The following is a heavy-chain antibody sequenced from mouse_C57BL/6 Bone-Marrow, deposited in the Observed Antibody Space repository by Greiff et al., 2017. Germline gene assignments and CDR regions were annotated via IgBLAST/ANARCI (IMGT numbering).Heavy chain of an antibody. CDR1: GYTFTSYW. V-gene: IGHV1-61*01. J-gene: IGHJ4*01. CDR2: IYPSDSET. D-gene: IGHD1-1*01. Sequence: QVQLQQPGAELVRPGSSVKLSCKASGYTFTSYWMDWVKQRPGQGLDWIGNIYPSDSETHYNQKFKDKATLTVDKSSSTAYMQLSSLTSEDSAVYYCARGDYYGSSYGAMDDWGQGTSVTVSS. CDR3: ARGDYYGSSYGAMDD.